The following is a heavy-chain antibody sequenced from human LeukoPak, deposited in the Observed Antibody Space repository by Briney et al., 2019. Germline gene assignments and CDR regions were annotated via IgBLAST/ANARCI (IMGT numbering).Heavy chain of an antibody. J-gene: IGHJ5*01. CDR2: IYSGGST. CDR3: ARKWWENWFDS. V-gene: IGHV3-53*01. D-gene: IGHD2-15*01. Sequence: GGSLRLSCAASGFTVSNNYMSWVRQAPGKGLEWVSVIYSGGSTYYADSVKGRFTISRDNSKSTLYLQMNSLRAEDTAVYYCARKWWENWFDSWGQGALVTVSS. CDR1: GFTVSNNY.